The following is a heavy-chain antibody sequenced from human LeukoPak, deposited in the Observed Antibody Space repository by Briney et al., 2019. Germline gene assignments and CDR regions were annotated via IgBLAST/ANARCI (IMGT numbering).Heavy chain of an antibody. V-gene: IGHV1-8*01. CDR2: MNPNSGNT. Sequence: ASVKVSCKASGYTFTSSDINWVRQAPGQGLEWMGWMNPNSGNTGYAQKFQGRVTMTRDTSISTAYMELSSLKSEDTAVYYCARDGGQQLVRDWGQGTLVTVSS. CDR3: ARDGGQQLVRD. CDR1: GYTFTSSD. J-gene: IGHJ4*02. D-gene: IGHD6-13*01.